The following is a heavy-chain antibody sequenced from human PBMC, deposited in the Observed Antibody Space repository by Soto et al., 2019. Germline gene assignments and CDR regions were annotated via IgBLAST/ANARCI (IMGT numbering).Heavy chain of an antibody. Sequence: EVQLLESGGGLVQPGGSLRLSCAASGFTFSSYAMSWVRQAPGKGLEWVSAISGSGGSTYYADSVKGRFTIARDNSKNTLLLQMNSLRAEDTAVYYCAKDWGEDTVVTTDYWGQGTLVTVSS. CDR2: ISGSGGST. V-gene: IGHV3-23*01. CDR1: GFTFSSYA. CDR3: AKDWGEDTVVTTDY. D-gene: IGHD2-15*01. J-gene: IGHJ4*02.